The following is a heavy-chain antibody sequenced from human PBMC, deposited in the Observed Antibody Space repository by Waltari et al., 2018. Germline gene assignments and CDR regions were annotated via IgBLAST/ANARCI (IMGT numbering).Heavy chain of an antibody. CDR1: GGSISSHY. CDR3: ARRYYDFWSGYLADGGMDV. Sequence: QVQLQESGPGLVKPSETLSLTCTVSGGSISSHYWSWIRQPPGKGLEWIGYIYYSGSTNYNPSLKSRVTISVDTSKNQFSLKLSSVTAADTAVYYCARRYYDFWSGYLADGGMDVWGQGTTDTVSS. D-gene: IGHD3-3*01. V-gene: IGHV4-59*11. J-gene: IGHJ6*02. CDR2: IYYSGST.